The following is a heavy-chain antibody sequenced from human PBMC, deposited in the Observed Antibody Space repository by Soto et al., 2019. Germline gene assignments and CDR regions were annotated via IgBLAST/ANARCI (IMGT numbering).Heavy chain of an antibody. CDR3: ATRKRYCSGGSCYSYPFDI. J-gene: IGHJ3*02. V-gene: IGHV4-34*01. D-gene: IGHD2-15*01. Sequence: SETLSLTCAVYGGSFSGYYWSWIRQPPGKGLEWIGEINHSGSTNYNPSLKSRFTISVDTSKNQFSLKLSSVTAADTAVYYCATRKRYCSGGSCYSYPFDIWGQGTMVTVSS. CDR2: INHSGST. CDR1: GGSFSGYY.